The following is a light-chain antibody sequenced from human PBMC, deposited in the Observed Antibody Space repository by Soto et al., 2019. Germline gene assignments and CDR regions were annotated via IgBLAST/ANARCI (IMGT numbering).Light chain of an antibody. J-gene: IGLJ3*02. CDR3: QSYDSSLSVWV. CDR2: ANS. Sequence: QSVLTQPPSVSGAPGQRVTISCTGSSSNIGAGYDVHWYQQLPGTAPKLLIYANSNRPSGVPDRFSGSNSGTSASLAITGLQAEDEADYYCQSYDSSLSVWVFGGGTKLTVL. V-gene: IGLV1-40*01. CDR1: SSNIGAGYD.